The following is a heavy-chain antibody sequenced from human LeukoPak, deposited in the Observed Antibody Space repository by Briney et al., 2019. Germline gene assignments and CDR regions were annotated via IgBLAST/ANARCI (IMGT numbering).Heavy chain of an antibody. CDR3: ARDGWIQLWPSRNYFDY. CDR1: GYTFTSYG. D-gene: IGHD5-18*01. CDR2: ISAYNGNT. Sequence: ASVKVSCKASGYTFTSYGISWVRQAPGQGLEWMGWISAYNGNTNYALKLQGRVTMTTDTSTSTAYMELRSLRSDDTAVYYCARDGWIQLWPSRNYFDYWGQGTLVTVSS. J-gene: IGHJ4*02. V-gene: IGHV1-18*01.